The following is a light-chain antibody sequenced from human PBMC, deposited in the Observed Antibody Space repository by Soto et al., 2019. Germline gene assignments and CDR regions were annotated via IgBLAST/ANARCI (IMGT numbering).Light chain of an antibody. J-gene: IGKJ5*01. CDR1: QTISSW. V-gene: IGKV1-5*01. CDR3: QHYNSYPPP. CDR2: DVS. Sequence: DIQMTQSPSTLSASVGDRVTITCRASQTISSWLAWYQQKPGKAPKLLIYDVSTLGSGVPSRFSGSGSGTEFTLTISSLQPDDFATYYCQHYNSYPPPFGQGTRLEIK.